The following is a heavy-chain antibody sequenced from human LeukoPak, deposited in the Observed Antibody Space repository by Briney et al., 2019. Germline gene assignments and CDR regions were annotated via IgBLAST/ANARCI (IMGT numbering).Heavy chain of an antibody. V-gene: IGHV1-69*05. CDR2: IIPIFGTA. Sequence: SVKASCKASGGTFSSYAISWVRQAPGQGLEWMGGIIPIFGTANYAQKFQGRVTMTTDTSTSTAYMELRSLRSDDTAVYYCARDRRWESSSWKEIDYWGQGTLVTVSS. D-gene: IGHD6-13*01. CDR1: GGTFSSYA. J-gene: IGHJ4*02. CDR3: ARDRRWESSSWKEIDY.